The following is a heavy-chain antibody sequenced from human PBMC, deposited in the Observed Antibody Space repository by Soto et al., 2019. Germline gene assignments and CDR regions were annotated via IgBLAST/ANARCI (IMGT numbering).Heavy chain of an antibody. V-gene: IGHV4-30-4*01. CDR3: ARVLRYFDWAGYSYGYGTDP. J-gene: IGHJ5*02. CDR1: GGSISSGDYY. Sequence: TLSLTCTVSGGSISSGDYYWSWIRQPPGKGLEWIGYIYYSGSTYYNPSLKSRVTISVDTSKNQFSLKLSSVTAADTAVYYCARVLRYFDWAGYSYGYGTDPWGQGTLVTVSS. D-gene: IGHD3-9*01. CDR2: IYYSGST.